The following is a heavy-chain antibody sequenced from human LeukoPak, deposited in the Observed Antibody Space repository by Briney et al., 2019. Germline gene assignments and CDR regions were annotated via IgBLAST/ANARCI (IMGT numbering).Heavy chain of an antibody. V-gene: IGHV1-2*02. D-gene: IGHD3-10*01. Sequence: GASVKVSCKASGYTFTGYYMHWVRQAPGQGLEWMGWINPNSGGTNYAQKFQGRVTMTRDTSISTAYMELSRLRSDDTAVYYCASADWFGDYSWEYFQHWGQGTLVTVSS. CDR2: INPNSGGT. J-gene: IGHJ1*01. CDR1: GYTFTGYY. CDR3: ASADWFGDYSWEYFQH.